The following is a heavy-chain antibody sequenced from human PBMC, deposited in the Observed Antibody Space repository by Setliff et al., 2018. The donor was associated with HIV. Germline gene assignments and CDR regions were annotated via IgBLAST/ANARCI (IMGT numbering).Heavy chain of an antibody. CDR1: GGSIISSSYY. V-gene: IGHV4-39*07. CDR2: IYYSGNT. D-gene: IGHD6-13*01. J-gene: IGHJ1*01. CDR3: ARVPTSSWYVTTQRTKEYFYH. Sequence: PSETLSLTCTVSGGSIISSSYYWGWIRQPPGKGLEWIGSIYYSGNTYYNPSLKSRVTISEDTSRNQFSLRLTSVTAADTAIYYCARVPTSSWYVTTQRTKEYFYHWGQGTLVTVSS.